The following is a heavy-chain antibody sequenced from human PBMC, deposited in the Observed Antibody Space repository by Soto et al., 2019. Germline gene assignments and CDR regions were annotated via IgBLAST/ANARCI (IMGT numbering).Heavy chain of an antibody. CDR1: GFTFGTYS. V-gene: IGHV3-48*02. J-gene: IGHJ6*02. CDR3: ARLYYDYV. Sequence: QTVGSLRLSCAVSGFTFGTYSMNWVRQAAGKGLEWIAYISYDSDTIQYADSVKGRFTISRDNAKNSLYLQVNSLRDEDTAVYYCARLYYDYVWGQGTTVTVSS. D-gene: IGHD3-3*01. CDR2: ISYDSDTI.